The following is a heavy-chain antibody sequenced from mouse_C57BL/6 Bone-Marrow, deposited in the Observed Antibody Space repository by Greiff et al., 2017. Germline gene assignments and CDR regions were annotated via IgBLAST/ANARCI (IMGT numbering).Heavy chain of an antibody. CDR2: INPGSGGT. D-gene: IGHD1-1*02. CDR1: GNAFTNYL. V-gene: IGHV1-54*01. Sequence: QVQLQQSGAELVRPGTSVKVSCKASGNAFTNYLIEWVKQRPGQGLEWIGVINPGSGGTNYNEKFKGKATLTADKSSSTAYMQLSSLTSEDSAVYFCASLYGLFYWGQETLVTVSA. J-gene: IGHJ3*01. CDR3: ASLYGLFY.